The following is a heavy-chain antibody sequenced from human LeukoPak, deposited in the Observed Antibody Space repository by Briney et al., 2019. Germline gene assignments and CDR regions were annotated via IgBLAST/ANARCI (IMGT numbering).Heavy chain of an antibody. V-gene: IGHV3-74*01. CDR3: ARVGIAAAGLLPRYYYYYMDV. J-gene: IGHJ6*03. CDR2: INSDGSST. D-gene: IGHD6-13*01. Sequence: PGGSLRLSCAASGFTFSSYWMHWVRQAPGKGLVWVSRINSDGSSTSYADSVKGRFTISRDNAKNTLYLQMNSLRAEDTAVYYCARVGIAAAGLLPRYYYYYMDVWGKGTTVTVSS. CDR1: GFTFSSYW.